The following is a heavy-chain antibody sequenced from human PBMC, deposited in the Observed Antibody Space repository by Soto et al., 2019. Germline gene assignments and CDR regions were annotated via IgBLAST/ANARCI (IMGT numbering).Heavy chain of an antibody. CDR2: IWYDGSNK. Sequence: GGSLRLSCAASGSTFSSYGMHWVRQAPGKGLEWVAVIWYDGSNKYYADSVKGRFTISRDNSKNTLYQQMNSLRAEDTAVYYFARDTPKGTTRIYYYGMDVWGQGTTVTVSS. J-gene: IGHJ6*02. CDR1: GSTFSSYG. V-gene: IGHV3-33*01. CDR3: ARDTPKGTTRIYYYGMDV. D-gene: IGHD1-7*01.